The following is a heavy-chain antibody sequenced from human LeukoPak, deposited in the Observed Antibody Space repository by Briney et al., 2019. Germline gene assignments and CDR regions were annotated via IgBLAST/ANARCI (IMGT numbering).Heavy chain of an antibody. V-gene: IGHV5-51*01. Sequence: GESLKISFKGSGYSFTDYWIAWVRQMPGKGLEWMGIVYPSNSETRYSPSFQGQVTISADKSISTGYLQWSSLKASDTAMYFCARHRYSGSDTQVFDYWGKGTLVTVSS. CDR1: GYSFTDYW. J-gene: IGHJ4*02. D-gene: IGHD5-12*01. CDR3: ARHRYSGSDTQVFDY. CDR2: VYPSNSET.